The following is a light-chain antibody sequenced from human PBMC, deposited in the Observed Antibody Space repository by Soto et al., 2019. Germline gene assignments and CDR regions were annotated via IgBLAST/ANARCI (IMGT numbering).Light chain of an antibody. Sequence: EIVLTQSPGTLSLSPGERATLSCRALQNVDSNYLAWYQQKPGQAPRLLIYGASSRATGIPARFSGSGPGTDFTLTISSLQSEDFAVYYCHQYNHWLTWTFGQGTRWIS. CDR1: QNVDSNY. CDR3: HQYNHWLTWT. CDR2: GAS. V-gene: IGKV3-20*01. J-gene: IGKJ1*01.